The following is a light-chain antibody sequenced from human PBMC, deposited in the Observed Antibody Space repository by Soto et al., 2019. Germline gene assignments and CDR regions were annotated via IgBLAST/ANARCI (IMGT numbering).Light chain of an antibody. Sequence: DIVLTQSPGTLSLSPGDRATLSCRTSRFVSNYYVAWYQQRPGQAPRLLIYAASSRATDIPDRFSGSGSGTDFTLIISRLEPEDFAVYYCQHYADSPPVFTFGPGTKVEI. J-gene: IGKJ3*01. CDR2: AAS. CDR3: QHYADSPPVFT. V-gene: IGKV3-20*01. CDR1: RFVSNYY.